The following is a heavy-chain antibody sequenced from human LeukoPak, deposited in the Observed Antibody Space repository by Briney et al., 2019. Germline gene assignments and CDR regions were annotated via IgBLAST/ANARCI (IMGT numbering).Heavy chain of an antibody. V-gene: IGHV4-34*01. J-gene: IGHJ4*02. CDR1: GGSFSGYY. D-gene: IGHD6-13*01. CDR3: ARGFSSSSVSF. Sequence: SENLSLTCAVYGGSFSGYYWSWIRQPPGKGLEWIGEINHSGSTNYNPSLKSRVTISVDTSKNQFSLKLSSVTAADTAVYYCARGFSSSSVSFWGQGTLVTVSS. CDR2: INHSGST.